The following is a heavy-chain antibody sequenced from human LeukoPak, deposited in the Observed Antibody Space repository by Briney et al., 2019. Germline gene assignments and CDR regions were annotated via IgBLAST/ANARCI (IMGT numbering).Heavy chain of an antibody. D-gene: IGHD3-22*01. CDR2: IYTSGST. CDR1: GGSFSGYY. CDR3: ARAQGGLHYYDSSGYYYYYFDY. J-gene: IGHJ4*02. V-gene: IGHV4-59*10. Sequence: SETLSLTCAVYGGSFSGYYWSWIRQPAGKGLEWIGRIYTSGSTNYNPSLKSRVTISVDTSKNQFSLKLSSVTAADTAVYYCARAQGGLHYYDSSGYYYYYFDYWGQGTLVTVSS.